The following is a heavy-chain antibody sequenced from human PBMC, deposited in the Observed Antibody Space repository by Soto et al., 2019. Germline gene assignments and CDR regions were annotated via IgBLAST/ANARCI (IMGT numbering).Heavy chain of an antibody. CDR3: ARLVLGYCSGGSCYPPWPDAFDI. CDR1: GGSISSYY. V-gene: IGHV4-59*01. CDR2: IYYSGST. D-gene: IGHD2-15*01. Sequence: SETLSLTCTVSGGSISSYYWSWIRQPPGKGLEWIGYIYYSGSTNYNPSLKSRVTISVDTSKNQFSLKLSSVTAADTAGYYWARLVLGYCSGGSCYPPWPDAFDIWGQGTMVTVSS. J-gene: IGHJ3*02.